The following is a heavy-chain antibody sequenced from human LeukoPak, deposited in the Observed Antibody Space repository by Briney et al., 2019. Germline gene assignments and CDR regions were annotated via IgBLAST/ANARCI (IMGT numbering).Heavy chain of an antibody. D-gene: IGHD6-13*01. Sequence: ASVKVSCKASGGTFSSYAISRVRQAPGQGLEWMGGIIPIFGTANYAQKFQGRVTITADESTSTAYMELSSLRSEDTAVYYCARGQQLVAFDYWGQGTLVTVSS. CDR1: GGTFSSYA. CDR3: ARGQQLVAFDY. CDR2: IIPIFGTA. V-gene: IGHV1-69*13. J-gene: IGHJ4*02.